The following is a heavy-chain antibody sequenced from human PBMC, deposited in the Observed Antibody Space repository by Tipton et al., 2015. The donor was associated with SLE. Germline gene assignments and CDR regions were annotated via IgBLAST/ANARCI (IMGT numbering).Heavy chain of an antibody. J-gene: IGHJ4*02. CDR2: AYYSGTT. Sequence: LRLSCTVSGGSISSSSYYWGWIRQPPGKGLEWIGTAYYSGTTYYNPSLRSRVTISIDTSGNQFSLKVKSVTAADTAVYYCARDYMDYRIFDCWGQGTLVAVSS. D-gene: IGHD4-11*01. V-gene: IGHV4-39*07. CDR3: ARDYMDYRIFDC. CDR1: GGSISSSSYY.